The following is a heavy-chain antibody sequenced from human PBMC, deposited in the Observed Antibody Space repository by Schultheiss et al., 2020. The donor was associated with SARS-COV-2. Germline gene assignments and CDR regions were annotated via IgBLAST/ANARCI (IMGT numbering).Heavy chain of an antibody. D-gene: IGHD5-18*01. CDR2: ISGSDGRT. V-gene: IGHV3-23*01. Sequence: GGSLRLSCAASGFTFSSYAMSWVRQAPGKGLEWVSAISGSDGRTYNADSVKGRFTISRDNSKNTLYLHMSSLRAEDTAVYYCATDQDTAPGYGMDVWGQGTTVTVSS. CDR3: ATDQDTAPGYGMDV. CDR1: GFTFSSYA. J-gene: IGHJ6*02.